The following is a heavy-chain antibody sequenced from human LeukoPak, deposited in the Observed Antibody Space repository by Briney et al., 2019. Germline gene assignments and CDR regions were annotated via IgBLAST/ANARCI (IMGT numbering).Heavy chain of an antibody. CDR2: IRSKAYGGTT. D-gene: IGHD5-24*01. Sequence: PGGSLRLSCTSSGFTFGDYAMSWCRQAPGKGLEWVGFIRSKAYGGTTEYAASVKGRFIISRGDSKSIAYLQMNSLKTEDTAVYYCSRDQDGYIDLWGQGALVTVSS. CDR1: GFTFGDYA. V-gene: IGHV3-49*03. J-gene: IGHJ4*02. CDR3: SRDQDGYIDL.